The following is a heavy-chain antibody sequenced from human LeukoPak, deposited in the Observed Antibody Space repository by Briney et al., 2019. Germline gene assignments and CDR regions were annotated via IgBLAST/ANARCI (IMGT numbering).Heavy chain of an antibody. J-gene: IGHJ3*02. CDR3: ARHSRSGYIGYENAFDI. CDR2: IYNSANT. CDR1: GDSISSSSYC. Sequence: SETLSLTCTVSGDSISSSSYCWDWIRQPPGKGLEWIGNIYNSANTHYNPSLKTRITMSVDTSKNQFSLKLNSVTATDTGIYYCARHSRSGYIGYENAFDIWGQGTMVTVSS. V-gene: IGHV4-39*01. D-gene: IGHD5-12*01.